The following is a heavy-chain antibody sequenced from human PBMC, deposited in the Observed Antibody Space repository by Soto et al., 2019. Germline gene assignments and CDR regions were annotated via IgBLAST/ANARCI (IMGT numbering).Heavy chain of an antibody. Sequence: PSETLSLTCTVSGGSISSYYWSWIRQPPGKGLEWIGYIYYSGSTNYNPSLKSRVTISVDTSKNQFSLKLSSVTAADTAVYYCARDAYDFWSGTFNWFDPWGQGTLVTVSS. J-gene: IGHJ5*02. CDR3: ARDAYDFWSGTFNWFDP. CDR1: GGSISSYY. CDR2: IYYSGST. D-gene: IGHD3-3*01. V-gene: IGHV4-59*01.